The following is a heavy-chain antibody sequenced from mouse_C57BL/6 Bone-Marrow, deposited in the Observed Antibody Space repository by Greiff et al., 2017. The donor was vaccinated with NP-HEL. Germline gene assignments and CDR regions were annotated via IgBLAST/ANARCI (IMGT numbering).Heavy chain of an antibody. V-gene: IGHV10-1*01. D-gene: IGHD2-12*01. CDR2: IRSKSNNYAT. J-gene: IGHJ1*03. CDR3: VRHGVYDVGYFDV. Sequence: EVKVVESGGGLVQPKGSLKLSCAASGFSFNTYAMNWVRQAPGKGLEWVARIRSKSNNYATYYADSVKDRFTISRDDSESMLYLQMNNLKTEGTAMYYCVRHGVYDVGYFDVWGTGTTVTVSS. CDR1: GFSFNTYA.